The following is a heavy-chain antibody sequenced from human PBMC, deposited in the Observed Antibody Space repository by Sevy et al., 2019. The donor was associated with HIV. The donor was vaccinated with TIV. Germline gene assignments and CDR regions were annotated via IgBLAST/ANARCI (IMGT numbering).Heavy chain of an antibody. V-gene: IGHV3-21*01. J-gene: IGHJ4*02. Sequence: GGSLRLSCAASGFTFSSYAMNWVRQAPGKGLEWVSCINAISSNIYYEDSVKGRFTISRDNAENSLYLQMNSVRAEDTAVYYCARDLFSGGNAVYGYWGQGTLVTVSS. D-gene: IGHD2-15*01. CDR2: INAISSNI. CDR1: GFTFSSYA. CDR3: ARDLFSGGNAVYGY.